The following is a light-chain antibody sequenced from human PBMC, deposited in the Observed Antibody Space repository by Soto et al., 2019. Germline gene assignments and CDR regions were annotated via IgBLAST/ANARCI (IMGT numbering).Light chain of an antibody. CDR2: GAS. Sequence: ELVLTQSPGTLSLSPGESATLSCRASQSVSSSYLAWYQQRPGQAPRLLIHGASSRATGIPDRFSGSGSGTDFTLTINRLEPEDFAVYYCQQYGTSRTFGQGTKVEIK. CDR1: QSVSSSY. V-gene: IGKV3-20*01. CDR3: QQYGTSRT. J-gene: IGKJ1*01.